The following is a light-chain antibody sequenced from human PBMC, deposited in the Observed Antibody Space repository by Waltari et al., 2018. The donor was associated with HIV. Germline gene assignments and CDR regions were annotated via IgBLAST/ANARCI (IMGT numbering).Light chain of an antibody. CDR2: DVS. J-gene: IGLJ1*01. Sequence: QSALTQPASVSGSPGQSITISCTGTSNDIGSSNYVSWHQQHPGESPKLIIHDVSDRPSGISMRFSGSKSGNTASLTIAGLQTEDEADYYCSSYTSSITYVFGSGTRVTVL. V-gene: IGLV2-14*03. CDR1: SNDIGSSNY. CDR3: SSYTSSITYV.